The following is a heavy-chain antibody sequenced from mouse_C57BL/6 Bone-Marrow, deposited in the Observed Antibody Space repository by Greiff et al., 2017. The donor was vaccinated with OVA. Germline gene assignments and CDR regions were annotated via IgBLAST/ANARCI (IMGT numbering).Heavy chain of an antibody. CDR3: AKRDDYEAWFAY. V-gene: IGHV2-9*01. CDR1: GFSLTSYG. J-gene: IGHJ3*01. D-gene: IGHD2-4*01. CDR2: IWGGGST. Sequence: VMLVESGPGLVAPSQSLSITCTVSGFSLTSYGVDWVRQPPGQGLEWLGVIWGGGSTNYNSALMSRLSISKDNSKSQVFLKRNSLQTDGTAMYYCAKRDDYEAWFAYWGQGTLVTVSA.